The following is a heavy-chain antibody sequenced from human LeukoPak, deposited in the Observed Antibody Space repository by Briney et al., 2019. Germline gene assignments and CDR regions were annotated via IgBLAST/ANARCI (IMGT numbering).Heavy chain of an antibody. J-gene: IGHJ4*02. V-gene: IGHV3-11*01. D-gene: IGHD3-22*01. CDR3: ARVQPHYYDSSGYPPDY. CDR2: ISSSGSTI. Sequence: PGGSLRLSCAASGFTFSDYYMSWIRRAPGKGLEWVSYISSSGSTIYYADSVKGRFTFSRDNAKSSLYLQMNSLRAEDTAVYYCARVQPHYYDSSGYPPDYWGQGTLVTVSS. CDR1: GFTFSDYY.